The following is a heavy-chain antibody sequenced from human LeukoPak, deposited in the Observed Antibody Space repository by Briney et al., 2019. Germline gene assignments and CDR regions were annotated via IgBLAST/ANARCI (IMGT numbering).Heavy chain of an antibody. Sequence: GGSLRLSCAASGFTFRTHWVSWVRQAPGKGLEWVANMKQDGSDKYYVDSVKGRLTISRDNAKNLLYLQMNSLRAEDTAVYFCAKDKDTPATAQPQRGYFESWGQGTLVTVSS. D-gene: IGHD2-15*01. CDR3: AKDKDTPATAQPQRGYFES. CDR1: GFTFRTHW. V-gene: IGHV3-7*01. J-gene: IGHJ4*02. CDR2: MKQDGSDK.